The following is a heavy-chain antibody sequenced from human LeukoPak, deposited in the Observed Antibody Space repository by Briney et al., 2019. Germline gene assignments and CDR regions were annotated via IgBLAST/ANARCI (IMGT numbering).Heavy chain of an antibody. V-gene: IGHV3-48*04. CDR3: ARAKPKNMVRGLIMRRESRYYFDY. CDR1: GFTFSSYS. D-gene: IGHD3-10*01. J-gene: IGHJ4*02. Sequence: GGSLRLSCAASGFTFSSYSMNWVRQAPGKVLEWVSYISSSGSTIYYADSVKGRFTISRDNAKNSLYLQMNSLRAEDTAVYYCARAKPKNMVRGLIMRRESRYYFDYWGQGTLVTVSS. CDR2: ISSSGSTI.